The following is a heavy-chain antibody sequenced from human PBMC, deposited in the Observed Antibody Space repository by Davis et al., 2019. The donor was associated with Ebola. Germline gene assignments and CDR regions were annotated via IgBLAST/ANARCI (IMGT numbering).Heavy chain of an antibody. CDR1: GYRFTGYW. V-gene: IGHV5-51*01. J-gene: IGHJ3*02. Sequence: GESLKISCRASGYRFTGYWIGWVRQMPGKGLEWMGLIYPGDFDSRYSPSFQGQVTLSADKSITTAYLQWSSLKASDTAMYYCAGHRVESDAFDIWGQGTMVTVSS. CDR3: AGHRVESDAFDI. CDR2: IYPGDFDS.